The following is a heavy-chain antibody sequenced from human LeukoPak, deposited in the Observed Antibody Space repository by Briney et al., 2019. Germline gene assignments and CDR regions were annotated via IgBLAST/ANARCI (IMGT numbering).Heavy chain of an antibody. D-gene: IGHD2-21*02. Sequence: PSETLSLTCTVSGGSISSSSYYWGWIRQPPGKGLEWIGSIYYSGSTYYNPSLKSRVTISVDTSKNQFSLKLSSVTAADTAVYYCARDFEWEPSVVTAIAFDYWGQGTLVTVSS. V-gene: IGHV4-39*07. CDR3: ARDFEWEPSVVTAIAFDY. CDR2: IYYSGST. J-gene: IGHJ4*02. CDR1: GGSISSSSYY.